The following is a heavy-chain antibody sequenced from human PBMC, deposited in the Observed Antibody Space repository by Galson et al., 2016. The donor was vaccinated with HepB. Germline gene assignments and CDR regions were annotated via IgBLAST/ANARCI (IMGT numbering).Heavy chain of an antibody. CDR3: ARDDETYGDPDF. Sequence: SLRLSCAASGFIFSTYWMSWVRQAPGKGLEWVANIKQDGSEKYYVDSVKGRFTISRDNAKKSLFLQMSSLRVEDTAVYYCARDDETYGDPDFWCQGTLVTVSS. D-gene: IGHD4-17*01. CDR2: IKQDGSEK. V-gene: IGHV3-7*03. J-gene: IGHJ4*02. CDR1: GFIFSTYW.